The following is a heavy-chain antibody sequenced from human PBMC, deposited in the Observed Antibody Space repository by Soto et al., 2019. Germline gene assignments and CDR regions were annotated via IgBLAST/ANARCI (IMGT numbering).Heavy chain of an antibody. J-gene: IGHJ6*04. D-gene: IGHD6-13*01. CDR3: ARRGIAGVDYGMDV. V-gene: IGHV5-51*01. Sequence: GESLKISCKGSGYSFSSYWIGWVRQMPGKGLEWMGVIYPTDSDTTYSPSFQGQVTISVDRSISTAYLQWSSLKASDTAMYYCARRGIAGVDYGMDVWGEGTSVTVSS. CDR2: IYPTDSDT. CDR1: GYSFSSYW.